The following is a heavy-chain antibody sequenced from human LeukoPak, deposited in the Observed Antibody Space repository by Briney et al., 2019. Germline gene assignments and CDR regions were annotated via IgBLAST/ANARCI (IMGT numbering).Heavy chain of an antibody. J-gene: IGHJ5*02. CDR2: INHSGST. CDR1: GGSFRGYY. V-gene: IGHV4-34*01. CDR3: ARGRVSLDP. Sequence: PSQTLSLTCAVCGGSFRGYYWSWIRQPPGKGLEWIGEINHSGSTNYNPSLKSRVTISLDTSKIQSSLKLSSVTAADTAVYYCARGRVSLDPWGQGTLVTVSS.